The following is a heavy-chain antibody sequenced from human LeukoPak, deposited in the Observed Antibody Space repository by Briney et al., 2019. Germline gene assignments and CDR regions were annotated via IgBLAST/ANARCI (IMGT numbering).Heavy chain of an antibody. CDR3: AKDLISSRQPYYFDY. J-gene: IGHJ4*02. Sequence: GGSLRLSCAASGFTFSGYAMSWVRQAPGKGLEWASGIHPGGASTYYADSVKGRFTISRDNSKNTLYLQMNSLRAEDTAVYYCAKDLISSRQPYYFDYWGQGTLVTVSS. V-gene: IGHV3-23*01. CDR1: GFTFSGYA. D-gene: IGHD6-13*01. CDR2: IHPGGAST.